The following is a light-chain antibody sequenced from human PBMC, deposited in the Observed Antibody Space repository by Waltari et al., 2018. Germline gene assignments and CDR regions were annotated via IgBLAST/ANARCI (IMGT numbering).Light chain of an antibody. CDR3: QQYYSTLLT. Sequence: IVMTQSPDSLAVSLVERATINCKSSQSVLYSSNNKNYLAWYQQKPGQPPKLLIYWASTRESGVPDRFSGSGSGTDFTLTISSLQAEDVAVYYCQQYYSTLLTFGGGTKVEIK. J-gene: IGKJ4*01. CDR1: QSVLYSSNNKNY. CDR2: WAS. V-gene: IGKV4-1*01.